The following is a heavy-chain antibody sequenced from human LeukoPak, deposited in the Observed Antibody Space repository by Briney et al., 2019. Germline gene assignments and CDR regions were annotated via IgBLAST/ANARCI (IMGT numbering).Heavy chain of an antibody. CDR3: ARPIKRGTSGSWSHFED. Sequence: GGSLRLSCAASGFTFSSYAMHWVRQAPGKGLEWVAVISYDGSNKYYADSVKGRFTISRDNSKNTLYLQMNSLRAEDTAVYYCARPIKRGTSGSWSHFEDWGQGTLVTVSS. D-gene: IGHD6-13*01. CDR1: GFTFSSYA. CDR2: ISYDGSNK. J-gene: IGHJ4*02. V-gene: IGHV3-30-3*01.